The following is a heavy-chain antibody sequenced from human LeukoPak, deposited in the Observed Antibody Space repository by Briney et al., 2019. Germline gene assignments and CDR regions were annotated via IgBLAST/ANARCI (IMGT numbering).Heavy chain of an antibody. V-gene: IGHV3-30-3*02. J-gene: IGHJ4*02. CDR1: GFAFSTYA. Sequence: GRSLRLSCAASGFAFSTYAMHWVRQAPGKGLEWVAVISYDGSTEDYGDSVKGRFTISRDNSKDTLYLQMNGLRAEDTAVYFCAKQSAGSAAWYSLHYDFWGQGTLVTVSS. D-gene: IGHD6-13*01. CDR2: ISYDGSTE. CDR3: AKQSAGSAAWYSLHYDF.